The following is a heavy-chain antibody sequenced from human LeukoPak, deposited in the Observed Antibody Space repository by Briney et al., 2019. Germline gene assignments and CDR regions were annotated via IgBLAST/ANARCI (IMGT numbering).Heavy chain of an antibody. CDR1: GFTFSSYE. Sequence: QPGGSLRLSCAASGFTFSSYEMNWVRQAPGKGVEWGSYISSSGSTIYYADSVKGRFTISRDNAKNSLYLQMNSLRAEDTAVYYCARDRSVVTSPFDYWGQGTLVTVSS. CDR3: ARDRSVVTSPFDY. D-gene: IGHD4-23*01. V-gene: IGHV3-48*03. J-gene: IGHJ4*02. CDR2: ISSSGSTI.